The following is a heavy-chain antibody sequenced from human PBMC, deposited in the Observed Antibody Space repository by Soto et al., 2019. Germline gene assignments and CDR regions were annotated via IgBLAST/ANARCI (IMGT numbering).Heavy chain of an antibody. CDR1: GFTFSSYG. CDR2: IWYDGSNK. J-gene: IGHJ4*02. V-gene: IGHV3-33*01. D-gene: IGHD2-8*01. Sequence: GGSLRLSCAASGFTFSSYGMHWVRQAPGKGLEWVAVIWYDGSNKYYADSVKGRFTISRDNSKNTLYLQMNSLRAEDTAVYYCARNDEEGCNDYWGQGTLVTVSS. CDR3: ARNDEEGCNDY.